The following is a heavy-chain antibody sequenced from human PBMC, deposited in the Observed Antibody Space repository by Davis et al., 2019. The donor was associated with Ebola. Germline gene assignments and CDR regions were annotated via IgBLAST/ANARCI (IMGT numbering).Heavy chain of an antibody. CDR3: ARRGSTMFNWFDP. D-gene: IGHD3-10*02. V-gene: IGHV5-51*01. J-gene: IGHJ5*02. CDR1: GYSFTSYW. Sequence: PGGSLRLSCKGPGYSFTSYWIGWVRQMPGKGLEWMGIIYPGDSDTRYSPSFQGQVTISADKSISTAYLQWSSLKASDTAMYYCARRGSTMFNWFDPWGQGTLVTVSS. CDR2: IYPGDSDT.